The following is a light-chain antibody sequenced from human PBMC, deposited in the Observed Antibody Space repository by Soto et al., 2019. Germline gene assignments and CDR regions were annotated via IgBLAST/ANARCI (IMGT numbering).Light chain of an antibody. Sequence: DIVMTQSPLSLPVTPGQPASISCRSSQSLLHSNGYNYLDWYLQKPGQSPQVLIYLGSNRASGVPDRFGGSGSGTEFTLIISRVEAEDAGVYYCMQALQPPLTFGQGTKVEIK. V-gene: IGKV2-28*01. J-gene: IGKJ1*01. CDR1: QSLLHSNGYNY. CDR3: MQALQPPLT. CDR2: LGS.